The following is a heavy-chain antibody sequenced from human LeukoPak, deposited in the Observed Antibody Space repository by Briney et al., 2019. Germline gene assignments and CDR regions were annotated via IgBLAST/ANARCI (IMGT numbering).Heavy chain of an antibody. Sequence: PSETLSLTCTVSGGSISSYYWSWIRQPPGKGLEWIGSIYYSGSTYYNPSLKSRVTISVDTSKNQFSLKLSSVTAADTAVYYCARLNGYSYGPPLDYWGQGTLVTVSS. CDR2: IYYSGST. D-gene: IGHD5-18*01. V-gene: IGHV4-59*05. J-gene: IGHJ4*02. CDR3: ARLNGYSYGPPLDY. CDR1: GGSISSYY.